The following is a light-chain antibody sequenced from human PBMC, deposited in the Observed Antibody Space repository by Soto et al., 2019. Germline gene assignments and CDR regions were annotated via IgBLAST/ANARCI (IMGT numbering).Light chain of an antibody. CDR3: QHYGSSPYT. Sequence: EIVLTQSPGTLSLSPGERATLSCRASQSVSSSYLAWYQQKPGQAPRLLIYCASSRATGIPDRFSGSGSGTDFTLTISRLEPEDVAVYYCQHYGSSPYTFGQGTKLEIK. J-gene: IGKJ2*01. V-gene: IGKV3-20*01. CDR1: QSVSSSY. CDR2: CAS.